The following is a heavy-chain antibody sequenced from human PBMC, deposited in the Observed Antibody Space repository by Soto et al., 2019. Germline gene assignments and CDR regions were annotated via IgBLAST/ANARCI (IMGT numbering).Heavy chain of an antibody. D-gene: IGHD5-18*01. J-gene: IGHJ4*02. CDR1: GGTFSSYA. Sequence: SVKVSCKASGGTFSSYAISWVRQAPGQGLEWMGGIIPIFGTANYAQKFQGRVTITADESTSTAYMELSSLRSEDTAVYYCARDLGYSYGKNYFDYWGQGALVTVSS. V-gene: IGHV1-69*13. CDR3: ARDLGYSYGKNYFDY. CDR2: IIPIFGTA.